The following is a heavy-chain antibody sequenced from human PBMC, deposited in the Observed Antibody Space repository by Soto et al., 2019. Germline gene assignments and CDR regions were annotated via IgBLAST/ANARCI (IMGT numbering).Heavy chain of an antibody. Sequence: GESLKISCKGSGYSFTIYWNGWVRQMPGKGLEWMGIIYPGDSDTRYSPSFQGQVTISADKFISTAYLQWSSLKSSDTAMYYCAXQGACSGGSRYSDYFEYGGQGTLVTVSS. D-gene: IGHD2-15*01. V-gene: IGHV5-51*01. CDR3: AXQGACSGGSRYSDYFEY. CDR1: GYSFTIYW. CDR2: IYPGDSDT. J-gene: IGHJ4*02.